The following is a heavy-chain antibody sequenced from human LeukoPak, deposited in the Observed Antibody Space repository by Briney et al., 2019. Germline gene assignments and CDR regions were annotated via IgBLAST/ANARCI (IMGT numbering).Heavy chain of an antibody. CDR3: AADLLGAAAYS. CDR2: IVVGSGTT. V-gene: IGHV1-58*01. Sequence: SVKVSCKASGFSFSSSAVQWVRQARGQRLEWIGWIVVGSGTTQYAQNFQERVTITRDMSTATAYMELNSLRSGDTAVYYCAADLLGAAAYSWGQGTLVTVSS. D-gene: IGHD6-13*01. CDR1: GFSFSSSA. J-gene: IGHJ5*02.